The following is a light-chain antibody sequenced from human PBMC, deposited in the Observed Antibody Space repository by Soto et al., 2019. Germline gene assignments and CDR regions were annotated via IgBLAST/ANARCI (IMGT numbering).Light chain of an antibody. J-gene: IGKJ4*01. CDR1: QSVSSSY. V-gene: IGKV3D-20*01. Sequence: EIVLTQSPGTLSLSPGEAATLSCRASQSVSSSYVAWYQHKPGLAPRLLIHDTSSRATGIPDRFSGSGSGTDFTLTIRRLEPEDFAVYYCQQYGSSPLSFGGGTKVDIK. CDR2: DTS. CDR3: QQYGSSPLS.